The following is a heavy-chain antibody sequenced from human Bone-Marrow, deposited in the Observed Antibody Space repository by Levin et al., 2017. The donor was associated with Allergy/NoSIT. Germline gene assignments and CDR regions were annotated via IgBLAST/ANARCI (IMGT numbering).Heavy chain of an antibody. CDR2: INHSGST. CDR3: ARAGRYDY. CDR1: GYSISGNTYY. D-gene: IGHD3-9*01. V-gene: IGHV4-39*07. J-gene: IGHJ4*02. Sequence: SDTLSLTCTVSGYSISGNTYYWGWIRQPPGKGLEWIGSINHSGSTYYNPSLQSRVTISVDTSKNQFSLKLTSVTAADTAVYYCARAGRYDYWSQGTLVTVSS.